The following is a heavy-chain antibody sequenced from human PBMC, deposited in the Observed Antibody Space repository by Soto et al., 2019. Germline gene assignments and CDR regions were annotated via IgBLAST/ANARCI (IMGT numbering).Heavy chain of an antibody. CDR3: ARGRIAAAGTGSVDGMDV. J-gene: IGHJ6*02. Sequence: ASVKVSCKASGYIFTDYYMHWVRQAPGQGLEWMGWINPNSGGTNYAQKFQGWVTMTRDTSISTAYMELSRLRSDDTAVYYCARGRIAAAGTGSVDGMDVWGQGTTVTVSS. V-gene: IGHV1-2*04. CDR1: GYIFTDYY. D-gene: IGHD6-13*01. CDR2: INPNSGGT.